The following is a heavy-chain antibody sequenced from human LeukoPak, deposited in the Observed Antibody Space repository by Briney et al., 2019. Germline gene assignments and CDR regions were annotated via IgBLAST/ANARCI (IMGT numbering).Heavy chain of an antibody. Sequence: ASVKVSCKASGGTFSSYAISWVRQAPGQGLEWMGGIIPIFGTANYAQKFQGRVTITADESTSTAYMELSGLRSEDTAVYYCARVVGGYSYGRNWFDSWGQGTLVTVSS. CDR1: GGTFSSYA. J-gene: IGHJ5*01. D-gene: IGHD5-18*01. V-gene: IGHV1-69*01. CDR3: ARVVGGYSYGRNWFDS. CDR2: IIPIFGTA.